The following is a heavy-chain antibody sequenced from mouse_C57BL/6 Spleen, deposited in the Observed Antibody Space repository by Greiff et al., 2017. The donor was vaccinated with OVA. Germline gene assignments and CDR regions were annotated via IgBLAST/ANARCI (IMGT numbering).Heavy chain of an antibody. CDR2: IYPGNSDT. CDR3: TGITTVVDPWYFDV. D-gene: IGHD1-1*01. V-gene: IGHV1-5*01. CDR1: GYTFTSYW. J-gene: IGHJ1*03. Sequence: VQLQQSGTVLARPGASVKMSCKTSGYTFTSYWMHWVKQRPGQGLEWIGAIYPGNSDTSYNQKFKGKAKLTAVTSASTAYMELSSLTNEDSAVYYCTGITTVVDPWYFDVWGTGTTVTVSS.